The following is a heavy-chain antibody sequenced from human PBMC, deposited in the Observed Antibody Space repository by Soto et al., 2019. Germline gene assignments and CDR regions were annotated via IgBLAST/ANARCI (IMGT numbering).Heavy chain of an antibody. Sequence: QVQLVQSGAEGKKPGASVKVSCKASGYTFTSYDIHWVRQATGQGLEWMGWMNPKSGNTGYAQKFQGRVTMTRNTSITTAYMELTSLRSEDTAVYYCARGLYYKSWSGWRWFDPWGQGTLVTVSS. CDR1: GYTFTSYD. J-gene: IGHJ5*02. D-gene: IGHD3-3*01. CDR3: ARGLYYKSWSGWRWFDP. CDR2: MNPKSGNT. V-gene: IGHV1-8*01.